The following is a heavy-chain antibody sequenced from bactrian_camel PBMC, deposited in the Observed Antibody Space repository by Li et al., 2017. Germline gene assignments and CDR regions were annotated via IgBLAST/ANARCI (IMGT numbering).Heavy chain of an antibody. D-gene: IGHD1*01. CDR3: TARYGFGLGACRGVGGLGF. J-gene: IGHJ6*01. Sequence: QVQLVESGGGSVQAGGSLRLSCAASGYTYNRNCMAWFRQAPGKEREWVGSLDSDGRINYADSVKDRFTISKDNRKNILYLQMNSLTPGDTAMYYCTARYGFGLGACRGVGGLGFWGQGTQVTVS. V-gene: IGHV3S53*01. CDR1: GYTYNRNC. CDR2: LDSDGRI.